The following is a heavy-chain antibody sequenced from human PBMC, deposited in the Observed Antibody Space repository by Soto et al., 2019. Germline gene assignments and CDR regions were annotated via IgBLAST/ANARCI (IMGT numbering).Heavy chain of an antibody. J-gene: IGHJ6*02. CDR3: AKDQGLRAVAGRLRYYYGMDV. V-gene: IGHV3-30*18. D-gene: IGHD6-19*01. CDR2: ISYDGSNK. CDR1: GFTFSSYG. Sequence: GGSLRLSCAASGFTFSSYGMHWVRQAPGKGLEWVAVISYDGSNKYYADSVKGRFTISRDNSKNTLYLQMNSLRAEDTAVYYCAKDQGLRAVAGRLRYYYGMDVWGQGTTVTVSS.